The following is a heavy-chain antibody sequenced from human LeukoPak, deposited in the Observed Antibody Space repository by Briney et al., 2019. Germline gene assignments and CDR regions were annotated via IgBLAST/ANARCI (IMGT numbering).Heavy chain of an antibody. J-gene: IGHJ4*02. Sequence: GGSLRLSCAASGFTFSTYAIHWVRQAPGKGLEWVAVISYDGSTKHYVDSVKGRFTISRDNSKSTLYLQMNSLRTEDTAVYYRARDGVAAAGNFNFDYWGQGTLVTVSS. D-gene: IGHD6-13*01. V-gene: IGHV3-30*04. CDR3: ARDGVAAAGNFNFDY. CDR1: GFTFSTYA. CDR2: ISYDGSTK.